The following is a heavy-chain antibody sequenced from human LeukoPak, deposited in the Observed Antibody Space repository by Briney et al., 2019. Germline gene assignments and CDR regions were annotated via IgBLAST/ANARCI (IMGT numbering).Heavy chain of an antibody. CDR2: IHTSGST. Sequence: SETLSLTCTVSGGSISNDHWSWIRQPAGKGLEWIGQIHTSGSTNYNPPLKSRVTMSIDTPENQLSLTIRTVTAADTAVYYCARRDISSGWSFEYWGQGTLVTVSS. CDR3: ARRDISSGWSFEY. J-gene: IGHJ4*02. D-gene: IGHD6-19*01. CDR1: GGSISNDH. V-gene: IGHV4-4*07.